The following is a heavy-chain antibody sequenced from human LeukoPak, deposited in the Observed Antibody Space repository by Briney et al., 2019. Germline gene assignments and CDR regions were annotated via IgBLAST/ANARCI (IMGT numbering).Heavy chain of an antibody. V-gene: IGHV1-2*02. Sequence: ASVKVSCKPSGYTFTGYYMHWVRPAPGQGLEWMGWINPNSGGTNYAQKFQGRVTMTRDTSISTAYMELSRLRSDDTAVYYCARDLEYQLLLDYWGQGTLVTVSS. J-gene: IGHJ4*02. D-gene: IGHD2-2*01. CDR3: ARDLEYQLLLDY. CDR1: GYTFTGYY. CDR2: INPNSGGT.